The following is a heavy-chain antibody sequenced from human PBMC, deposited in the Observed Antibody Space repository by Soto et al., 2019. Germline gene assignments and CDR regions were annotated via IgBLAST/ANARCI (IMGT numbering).Heavy chain of an antibody. CDR2: FDPEDGET. V-gene: IGHV1-24*01. CDR3: AKPVGRYPAFDI. CDR1: GYTLTELS. J-gene: IGHJ3*02. Sequence: GASVKVSCKVSGYTLTELSMHWVRQAPGKGLEWMGGFDPEDGETIYAQKFQGRVTMTEDTSTDTAYMELSSLRSEDTAVYYCAKPVGRYPAFDIWGQGKMVTVSS. D-gene: IGHD1-26*01.